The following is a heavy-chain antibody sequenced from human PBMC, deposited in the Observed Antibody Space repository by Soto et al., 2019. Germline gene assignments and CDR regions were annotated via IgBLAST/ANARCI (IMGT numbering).Heavy chain of an antibody. V-gene: IGHV4-59*12. CDR1: GGSISSYY. Sequence: SETLSLTCTVSGGSISSYYWSWIRQPPGKGLEWIGYIYYSGSTNYNPSVKSRVTVSVDTSKNQCSLKLSSVTAADTAVYYCASTPITIFGVVINFHDYYYMDVWGKGTTVTVSS. D-gene: IGHD3-3*01. CDR2: IYYSGST. CDR3: ASTPITIFGVVINFHDYYYMDV. J-gene: IGHJ6*03.